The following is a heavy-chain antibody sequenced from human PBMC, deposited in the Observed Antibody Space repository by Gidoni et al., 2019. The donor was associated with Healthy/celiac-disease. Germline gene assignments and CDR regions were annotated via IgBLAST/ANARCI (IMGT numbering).Heavy chain of an antibody. J-gene: IGHJ4*02. CDR3: ASLGFWSGGRDY. CDR2: IYYGGST. Sequence: QPQLQESGPGLVKPSETLSLTWTVSGGSISSSSYYWGWIRQPPGKGLEWIGSIYYGGSTYYNPSLKSRVTISVDTSKNQFSLKLSSVTAADTAVYYCASLGFWSGGRDYWGQGTLVTVSS. D-gene: IGHD3-3*01. V-gene: IGHV4-39*01. CDR1: GGSISSSSYY.